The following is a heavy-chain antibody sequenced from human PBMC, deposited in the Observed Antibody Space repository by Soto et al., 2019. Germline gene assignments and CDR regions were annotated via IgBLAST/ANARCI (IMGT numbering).Heavy chain of an antibody. CDR1: GFTFSDYY. CDR3: VTGKGFCSGGSCFWY. V-gene: IGHV3-11*01. Sequence: GGSLRLSCAASGFTFSDYYMSWIRQAPGKGLEWISYISTSGTNIYYADSVKGRFTISRNNAKNSLYLQLNSLRAEDTSIYYCVTGKGFCSGGSCFWYWGQGTLVTVSS. D-gene: IGHD2-15*01. J-gene: IGHJ4*01. CDR2: ISTSGTNI.